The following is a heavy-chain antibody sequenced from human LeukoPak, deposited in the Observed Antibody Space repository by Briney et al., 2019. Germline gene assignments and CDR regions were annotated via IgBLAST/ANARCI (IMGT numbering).Heavy chain of an antibody. CDR2: XXXXGXXT. J-gene: IGHJ6*02. CDR1: GXTXXXXX. Sequence: GASVKVSCKASGXTXXXXXXXXXXXXXGXXXXXXXXXXXXGXXTXYAQXXKGRXTMTRDTSTSTVYMELSSLRSEDTAVYYCARAGXDXXSTYYYYYGMDVWGQGTTVTVSS. V-gene: IGHV1-46*01. CDR3: ARAGXDXXSTYYYYYGMDV. D-gene: IGHD3-10*01.